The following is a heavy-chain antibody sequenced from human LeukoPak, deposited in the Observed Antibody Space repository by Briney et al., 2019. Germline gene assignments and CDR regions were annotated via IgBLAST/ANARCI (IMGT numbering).Heavy chain of an antibody. V-gene: IGHV4-4*07. CDR1: GGSISSYY. CDR3: ARVSYRGVIITQDYYFDY. Sequence: SETLSLTCTVSGGSISSYYWSWIRQPAGKGLEWIGRIYISGSTNYNPSLKSRVTISVDTSKNQFSLKLSSVTAADTAVYYCARVSYRGVIITQDYYFDYWGQGTLVTVSS. D-gene: IGHD3-10*01. CDR2: IYISGST. J-gene: IGHJ4*02.